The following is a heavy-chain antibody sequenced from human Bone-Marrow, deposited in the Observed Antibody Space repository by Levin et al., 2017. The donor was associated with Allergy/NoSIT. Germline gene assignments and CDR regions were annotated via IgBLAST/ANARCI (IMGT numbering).Heavy chain of an antibody. J-gene: IGHJ4*02. V-gene: IGHV4-61*02. D-gene: IGHD2-2*01. Sequence: SETLSLTCTVSGGSISSGSYYWSWIRQPAGKGLEWIGRIYTSGSTNYNPSLKSRVTISVDTSKNQFSLKLSSVTAADTAVYYCARVGGGYCSSTSCPEDYWGQGTLVTVSS. CDR3: ARVGGGYCSSTSCPEDY. CDR1: GGSISSGSYY. CDR2: IYTSGST.